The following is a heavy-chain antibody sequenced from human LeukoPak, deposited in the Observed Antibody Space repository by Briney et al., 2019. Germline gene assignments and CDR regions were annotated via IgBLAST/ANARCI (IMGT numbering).Heavy chain of an antibody. CDR3: VRLTSGYGYGDN. J-gene: IGHJ4*02. CDR2: TYSRSSKWYY. V-gene: IGHV6-1*01. Sequence: KPSQTLSLTCAISGYSVSSNSDTWNWVRQSPSRGLEWLGRTYSRSSKWYYDYAVSVKSRIIIDPDTSKNQFSLHLNSVTPEDAAVYYCVRLTSGYGYGDNWGQGTLVTVSS. D-gene: IGHD5-18*01. CDR1: GYSVSSNSDT.